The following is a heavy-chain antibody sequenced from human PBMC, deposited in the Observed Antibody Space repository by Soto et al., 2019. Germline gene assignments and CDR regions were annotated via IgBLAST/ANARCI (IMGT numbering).Heavy chain of an antibody. D-gene: IGHD2-21*02. CDR1: GFNVNSDY. CDR3: TRDGRGLGRLSLFEY. CDR2: IYSGETT. Sequence: GGSLRLSCAASGFNVNSDYMNWVRQTPGKGLEWVASIYSGETTYYADSVRGRFTISSDRSKNTLYFQLSSLRIEDTAVYYCTRDGRGLGRLSLFEYWGQGVLVTVSS. J-gene: IGHJ4*02. V-gene: IGHV3-53*01.